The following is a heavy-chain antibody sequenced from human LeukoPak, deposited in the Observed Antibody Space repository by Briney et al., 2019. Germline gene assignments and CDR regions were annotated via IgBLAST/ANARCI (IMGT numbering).Heavy chain of an antibody. Sequence: PGGSLRLSCAASGFSFSDYYMSWIRQAPGKGLEWVSYISSSSTYTNYADSVKGRFTISRDNAKNSLYLQMNSLRVEDTAVYYCASLKWSVYFDYWGQGTLVAVSS. CDR2: ISSSSTYT. J-gene: IGHJ4*02. CDR1: GFSFSDYY. D-gene: IGHD2-15*01. CDR3: ASLKWSVYFDY. V-gene: IGHV3-11*06.